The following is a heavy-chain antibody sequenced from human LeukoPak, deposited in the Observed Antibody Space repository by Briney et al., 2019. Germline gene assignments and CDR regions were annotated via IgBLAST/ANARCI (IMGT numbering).Heavy chain of an antibody. CDR1: GFTFSKYS. D-gene: IGHD1-26*01. Sequence: SGGSLRLSSAVSGFTFSKYSINWVRQAPGKGLEWVSSISSTSSYKKYADSVKGRFTISRDNAKNSLSLQMNSLRAEGTAVYYCATFGSRPPPYWGQGTLVTVSS. CDR3: ATFGSRPPPY. CDR2: ISSTSSYK. V-gene: IGHV3-21*06. J-gene: IGHJ4*02.